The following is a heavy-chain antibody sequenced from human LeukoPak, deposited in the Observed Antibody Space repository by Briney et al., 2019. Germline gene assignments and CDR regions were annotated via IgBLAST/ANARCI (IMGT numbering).Heavy chain of an antibody. Sequence: GGSLRLSCAASGFTFSTHWMYWVRQAPGKEFVWVSRISGDGSLTSYADSVRGRFTISRDNAKETLYLQMTSLRVEDTAVYSCASLLTPYHGSGGGGMDVWGQGATVTVSS. V-gene: IGHV3-74*01. CDR2: ISGDGSLT. CDR3: ASLLTPYHGSGGGGMDV. CDR1: GFTFSTHW. D-gene: IGHD3-10*01. J-gene: IGHJ6*02.